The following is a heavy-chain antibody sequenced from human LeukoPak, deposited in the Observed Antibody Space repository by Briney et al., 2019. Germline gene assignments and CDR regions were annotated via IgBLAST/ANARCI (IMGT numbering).Heavy chain of an antibody. Sequence: GGSLRLSCAASGFTFSSYWMHWVRQAPGKGLVWVSRINTDVRTTSYADSVKGRFTTSRDNAKNTLYLQMNILRAEDAAVYCCAGQLPFDYWGQGTLVTVSS. V-gene: IGHV3-74*01. CDR3: AGQLPFDY. CDR2: INTDVRTT. D-gene: IGHD2-2*01. CDR1: GFTFSSYW. J-gene: IGHJ4*02.